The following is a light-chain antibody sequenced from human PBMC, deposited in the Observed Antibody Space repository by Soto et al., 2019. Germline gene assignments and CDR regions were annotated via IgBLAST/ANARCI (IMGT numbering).Light chain of an antibody. CDR1: QSVSSY. CDR2: DAS. V-gene: IGKV3-11*01. Sequence: EILFTQSPATLSLSPGERATLSCRASQSVSSYLAWYQQKPGKAPRLLIYDASNRATGIPARLSGSGSGTDFTLTIRSLEPEDFAVYYCQQRSNWITFGQGARLEIK. CDR3: QQRSNWIT. J-gene: IGKJ5*01.